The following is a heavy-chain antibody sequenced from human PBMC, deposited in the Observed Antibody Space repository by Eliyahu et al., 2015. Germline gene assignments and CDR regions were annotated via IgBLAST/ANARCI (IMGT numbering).Heavy chain of an antibody. V-gene: IGHV1-8*01. CDR2: MNPNSGNT. CDR1: GYXFTSYD. D-gene: IGHD2-2*01. CDR3: ARYCSSTSCYFPTYYYYGMDV. Sequence: QVQLVQSGAEVKKPGASVKVSCKASGYXFTSYDINXGRQATGQGLEWMGWMNPNSGNTGYAQKFQGRVTMTRNTSISTAYMELSSLRSEDTAVYYCARYCSSTSCYFPTYYYYGMDVWGQGTTVTVSS. J-gene: IGHJ6*02.